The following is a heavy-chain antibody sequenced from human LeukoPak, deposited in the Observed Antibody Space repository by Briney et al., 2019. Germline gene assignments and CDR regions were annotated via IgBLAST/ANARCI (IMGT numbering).Heavy chain of an antibody. J-gene: IGHJ4*02. D-gene: IGHD3-22*01. CDR1: GGTFSNYA. Sequence: ASVKVSCKASGGTFSNYAISWVRQAPGQGLEWMGRIIPIFGTTNYAQKFQGRVTITTDESTSTAYMELSSLRSEDTAVYYCARDIHYDGSGYYHPHFDYWGQGTLVTVSS. V-gene: IGHV1-69*05. CDR3: ARDIHYDGSGYYHPHFDY. CDR2: IIPIFGTT.